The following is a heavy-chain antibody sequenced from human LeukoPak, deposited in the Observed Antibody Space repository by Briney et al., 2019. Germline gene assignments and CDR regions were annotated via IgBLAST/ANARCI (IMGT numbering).Heavy chain of an antibody. Sequence: GGSLRLSCAASGFTFSDYYMSWIRQAPGKGLEWVAFIRYDGSNKYYADSVKGRFTLSRDNSKNTLYLQMNSLRAEDTAVYYCAKVGKVGPTTADYWGQGTLVTVSS. CDR1: GFTFSDYY. D-gene: IGHD1-26*01. J-gene: IGHJ4*02. CDR3: AKVGKVGPTTADY. V-gene: IGHV3-30*02. CDR2: IRYDGSNK.